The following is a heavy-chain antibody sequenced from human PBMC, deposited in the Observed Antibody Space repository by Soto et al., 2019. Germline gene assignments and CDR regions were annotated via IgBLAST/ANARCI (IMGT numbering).Heavy chain of an antibody. CDR3: ATAARPNYYYGMDV. CDR2: ISGSGGST. J-gene: IGHJ6*02. V-gene: IGHV3-23*01. D-gene: IGHD6-6*01. Sequence: GGSLRLSCAASGFTFSSYGMHWVRQAPGKGLEWVSAISGSGGSTYYADSVKGRFTISRDNSKNTLYLQMNSLRAEDTAVYYCATAARPNYYYGMDVWGQGTTVTVSS. CDR1: GFTFSSYG.